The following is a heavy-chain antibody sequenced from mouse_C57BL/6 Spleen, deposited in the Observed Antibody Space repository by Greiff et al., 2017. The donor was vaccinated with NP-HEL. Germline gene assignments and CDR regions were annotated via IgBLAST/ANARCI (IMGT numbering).Heavy chain of an antibody. J-gene: IGHJ3*01. V-gene: IGHV1-72*01. CDR2: IDPNSGGT. D-gene: IGHD2-5*01. CDR1: GYTFTSYW. CDR3: ARNSNYDGAWFAY. Sequence: QVQLQQPGAELVKPGASVKLSCKASGYTFTSYWMHWVKQRPGRGLEWIGRIDPNSGGTKYNEKFKSKATLTVDKPTSTAYMQLSSLTSEDSAVYYCARNSNYDGAWFAYWGQGTRVTVSA.